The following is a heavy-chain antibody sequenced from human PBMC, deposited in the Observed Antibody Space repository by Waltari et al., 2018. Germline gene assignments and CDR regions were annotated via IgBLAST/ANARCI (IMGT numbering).Heavy chain of an antibody. CDR1: GGSISSGSYY. V-gene: IGHV4-61*02. CDR3: AGTIRTYSSSSLDY. CDR2: IYTSGST. D-gene: IGHD6-6*01. J-gene: IGHJ4*02. Sequence: QVQLQESGPGLVKPSQTLSLTCTVSGGSISSGSYYWSWIPQPAGKGLEWIGRIYTSGSTNYNPSLKSRVTISVDTSKNQFSLKLSSVTAADTAVYYCAGTIRTYSSSSLDYWGQGTLVTVSS.